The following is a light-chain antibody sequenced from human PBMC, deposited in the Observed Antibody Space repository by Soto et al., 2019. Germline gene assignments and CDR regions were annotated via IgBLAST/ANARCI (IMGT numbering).Light chain of an antibody. CDR2: EVN. CDR1: SSDDGGYNY. Sequence: QSVLTQPPSASGSPGQSVTISCTGTSSDDGGYNYVSWYQQHPGKAPTLMIYEVNKRPSGVPDRFSGSKSGNTASLTVSGLQAEDEADYYCSSYAGSNNHVVFGGGTKLTVL. V-gene: IGLV2-8*01. J-gene: IGLJ2*01. CDR3: SSYAGSNNHVV.